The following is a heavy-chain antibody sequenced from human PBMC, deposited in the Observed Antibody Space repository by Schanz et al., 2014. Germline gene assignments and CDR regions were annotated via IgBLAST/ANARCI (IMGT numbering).Heavy chain of an antibody. Sequence: QVQLVQSGAEVKKPGASVKVSCKASGYTFTSYGINWVRQAPGQGLEWMGWISAYNGNTNYAQKFQGRVTITADKSTSTAYMELSSLRSEDTAVYYCAREVGLYDRGWFDPWGQGTLVTVSS. D-gene: IGHD3-22*01. CDR3: AREVGLYDRGWFDP. V-gene: IGHV1-18*01. CDR1: GYTFTSYG. J-gene: IGHJ5*02. CDR2: ISAYNGNT.